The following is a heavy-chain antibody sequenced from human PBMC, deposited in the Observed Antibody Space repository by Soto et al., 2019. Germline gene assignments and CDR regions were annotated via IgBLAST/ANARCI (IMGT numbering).Heavy chain of an antibody. CDR3: ARDTARYYGMDV. Sequence: QVQLQESGPGLVKPSETLSLTCTVSGGSISSYDWSWIRQPPGKGLEWIGYIYYSGSTNYNPSLNSRVTRSVDKSKIQFSLQLSSVTAADTAVYYCARDTARYYGMDVWGQGTTVTVSS. CDR2: IYYSGST. V-gene: IGHV4-59*01. J-gene: IGHJ6*02. CDR1: GGSISSYD.